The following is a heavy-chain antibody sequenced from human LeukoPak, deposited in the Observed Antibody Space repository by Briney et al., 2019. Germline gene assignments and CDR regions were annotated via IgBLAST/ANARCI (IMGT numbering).Heavy chain of an antibody. CDR3: ARVSYGEVPYYYYYMDV. Sequence: ASVKVSCKASGYTFASYDINWVRQATGQGLEWMGWMNPNSGNTGYAQKSQGRVTITRNTSISTAYMELSSLRSEDTAVYYCARVSYGEVPYYYYYMDVWGKGTTVTVSS. D-gene: IGHD4-17*01. CDR2: MNPNSGNT. CDR1: GYTFASYD. V-gene: IGHV1-8*03. J-gene: IGHJ6*03.